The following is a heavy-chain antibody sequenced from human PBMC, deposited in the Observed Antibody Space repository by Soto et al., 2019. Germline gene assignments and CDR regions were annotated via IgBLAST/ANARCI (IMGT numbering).Heavy chain of an antibody. Sequence: GGSLRLSCAASGFTFSSYGMHWVRQAPGKGLEWVAVISYDGSNKYYADSVKGRFTISRDNSKNTLYLQMNSLRAEDTAVYYCEKDPTGNYYGSGSYLVYWGQGTLVTVSS. V-gene: IGHV3-30*18. D-gene: IGHD3-10*01. CDR1: GFTFSSYG. J-gene: IGHJ4*02. CDR2: ISYDGSNK. CDR3: EKDPTGNYYGSGSYLVY.